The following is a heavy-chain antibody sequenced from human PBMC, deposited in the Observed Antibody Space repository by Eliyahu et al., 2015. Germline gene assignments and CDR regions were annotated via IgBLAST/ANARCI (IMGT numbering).Heavy chain of an antibody. CDR2: ISWDGGST. D-gene: IGHD5-24*01. V-gene: IGHV3-43*01. Sequence: EVQLVESGGVVVQPGGXXXLSXAXSGFTFDDYTMHWVRQAPGKGLEWVSLISWDGGSTYYADSVKGRFTISRDNSKNSLYLQMNSLRTEDTALYYCAKDKRDGYNYFDYWGQGTLVTVSS. CDR3: AKDKRDGYNYFDY. J-gene: IGHJ4*02. CDR1: GFTFDDYT.